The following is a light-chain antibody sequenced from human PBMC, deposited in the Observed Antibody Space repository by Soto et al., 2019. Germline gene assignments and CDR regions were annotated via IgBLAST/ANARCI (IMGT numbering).Light chain of an antibody. CDR3: SAYKGTNKVVI. J-gene: IGLJ1*01. CDR1: NSDIGAQKY. V-gene: IGLV2-8*01. Sequence: QSALTQPPSASGSPGQSVTISCTGSNSDIGAQKYVSWYQCHPGHAPKLLISEVSARPSGVSGRFAGSKSGNTASLNVSGLQAEDDATYYCSAYKGTNKVVIFGTGTKVT. CDR2: EVS.